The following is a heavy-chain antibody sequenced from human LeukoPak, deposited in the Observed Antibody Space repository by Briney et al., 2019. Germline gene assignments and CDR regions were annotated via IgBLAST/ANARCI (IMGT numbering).Heavy chain of an antibody. D-gene: IGHD5-24*01. J-gene: IGHJ4*02. CDR1: GYTFTSYG. CDR3: ARDIGWMATIDY. V-gene: IGHV1-18*01. CDR2: ISAYNGNT. Sequence: ASVKVSCKASGYTFTSYGISWVRQAPGQGLEWMGWISAYNGNTNYAQKFQGRVIMTTDTSKSTAYMELRRMRSDDTAVYYCARDIGWMATIDYWGQGTLVTVSS.